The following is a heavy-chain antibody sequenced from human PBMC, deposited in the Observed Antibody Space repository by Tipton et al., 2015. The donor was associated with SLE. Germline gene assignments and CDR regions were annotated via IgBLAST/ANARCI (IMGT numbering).Heavy chain of an antibody. CDR3: ARGYSSGWYPLDY. D-gene: IGHD6-19*01. V-gene: IGHV4-34*01. J-gene: IGHJ4*02. Sequence: TLSLTCAVYGGSFNDYYWSRIRQPPGKGLEWIGEINHSGSTNYNPSLKSRVTISVDTSKNQFSLKLSSVTAADTAVYYCARGYSSGWYPLDYWGQGTLVTVSS. CDR1: GGSFNDYY. CDR2: INHSGST.